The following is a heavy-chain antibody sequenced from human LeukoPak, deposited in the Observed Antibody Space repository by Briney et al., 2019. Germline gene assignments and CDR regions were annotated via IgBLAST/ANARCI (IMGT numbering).Heavy chain of an antibody. CDR2: ISDNGGST. V-gene: IGHV3-23*01. J-gene: IGHJ4*02. Sequence: GGSLRLSCAASGFTVSSNYMSWVRQAPGKGLEWVSGISDNGGSTYYTDSVKGRFTISRDNSKNTVYLQMNSLRAEDTAVYYCAKGPVRGYQTYFFDYWGQGTLVTVSS. D-gene: IGHD3-22*01. CDR3: AKGPVRGYQTYFFDY. CDR1: GFTVSSNY.